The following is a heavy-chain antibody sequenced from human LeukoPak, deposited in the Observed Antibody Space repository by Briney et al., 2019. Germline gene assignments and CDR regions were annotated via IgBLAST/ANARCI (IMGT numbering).Heavy chain of an antibody. CDR3: ARLRKVGNTSWFDP. D-gene: IGHD1-26*01. CDR1: GYSFTSHW. J-gene: IGHJ5*02. V-gene: IGHV5-51*01. CDR2: IYPGDSDT. Sequence: GESLKISCKGFGYSFTSHWIGWVRQMPGKGLEWMGIIYPGDSDTRYSPSFQGQVTISADKSINTAYLQWSTLKASDTAMYYCARLRKVGNTSWFDPWGQGTLVTVSS.